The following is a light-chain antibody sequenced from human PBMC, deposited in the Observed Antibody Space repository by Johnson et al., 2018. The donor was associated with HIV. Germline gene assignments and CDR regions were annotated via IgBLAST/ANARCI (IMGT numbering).Light chain of an antibody. V-gene: IGLV1-51*02. CDR1: SSNIGNNY. Sequence: QPVLTQPPSVSAAPGQKVTISCSGSSSNIGNNYVSWYQQLPGTAPKLLIYENKKRPSGIPDRFSGSKSGTSATLDITGLQTGDEADYYCGTWDSSLGAWVFGTGTKVTV. CDR3: GTWDSSLGAWV. CDR2: ENK. J-gene: IGLJ1*01.